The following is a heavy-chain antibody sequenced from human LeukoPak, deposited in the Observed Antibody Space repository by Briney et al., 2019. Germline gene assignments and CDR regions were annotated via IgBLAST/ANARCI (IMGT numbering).Heavy chain of an antibody. CDR2: IQQGGGEK. Sequence: TGGSLRLSCTASGFTFSGYWMSWVRQPPGKGLEWVANIQQGGGEKHYVDSVKGRFTISRDNAKNSLYLQMNSLRAEDTAVYYCARWLRNRNDYWGQGTLVTVSS. CDR3: ARWLRNRNDY. D-gene: IGHD5-12*01. J-gene: IGHJ4*02. V-gene: IGHV3-7*01. CDR1: GFTFSGYW.